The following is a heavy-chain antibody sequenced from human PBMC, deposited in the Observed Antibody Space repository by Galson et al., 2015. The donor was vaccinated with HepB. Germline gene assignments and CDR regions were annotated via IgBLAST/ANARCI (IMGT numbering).Heavy chain of an antibody. CDR3: AHTLHLHRGYCSSTSCPTGWFDP. V-gene: IGHV2-5*02. Sequence: ALVKPTQTLTLTCTFSGFSLSTSGVGVGWIRQPPGKALEWLALIYWDDDKRYSPSLKSRLTITKDTSKNQVVLTMTNMDPVDTATYYCAHTLHLHRGYCSSTSCPTGWFDPWGQGTLVTVSS. CDR2: IYWDDDK. J-gene: IGHJ5*02. CDR1: GFSLSTSGVG. D-gene: IGHD2-2*01.